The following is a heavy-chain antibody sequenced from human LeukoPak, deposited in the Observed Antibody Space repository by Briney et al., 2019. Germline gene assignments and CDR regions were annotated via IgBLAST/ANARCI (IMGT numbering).Heavy chain of an antibody. CDR3: AGGSGLGSLDY. V-gene: IGHV4-59*01. Sequence: SETLSLTCTVSGGSISSYYWSWIRQPPGKRLEWIGYIYYSGSTNYNPSLKSRVTISVDTSKNQFSLKLSSVTAADTAVYYCAGGSGLGSLDYWGQGTLVTVSS. CDR2: IYYSGST. J-gene: IGHJ4*02. D-gene: IGHD6-19*01. CDR1: GGSISSYY.